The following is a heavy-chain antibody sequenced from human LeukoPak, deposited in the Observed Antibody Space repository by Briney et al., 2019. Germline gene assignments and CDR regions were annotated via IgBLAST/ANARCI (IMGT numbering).Heavy chain of an antibody. V-gene: IGHV3-21*01. CDR1: GFTFSSYS. CDR2: ISSSSSYI. CDR3: ARGERDYGDYGIDY. Sequence: GGSLRLSCAASGFTFSSYSMNWVRQAPGKGLEWVSSISSSSSYIYYADSVKGRFTISRDNAKNSLYQQMNSLRAEDTAVYYCARGERDYGDYGIDYWGQGTLVTVSS. D-gene: IGHD4-17*01. J-gene: IGHJ4*02.